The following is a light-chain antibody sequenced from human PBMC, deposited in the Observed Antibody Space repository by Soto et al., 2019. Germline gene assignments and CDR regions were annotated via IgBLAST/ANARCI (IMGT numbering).Light chain of an antibody. CDR3: QQYDNCPPWT. CDR1: ETVHNN. J-gene: IGKJ1*01. CDR2: GAF. V-gene: IGKV3-15*01. Sequence: EIVMTQSPATLSVTPGERATLSCRASETVHNNVAWYQHRPGQAPRLLIYGAFSRATGIPARFSGSGSGTQFTLTITSLQSEEFAVYYCQQYDNCPPWTFGQGTTVDFK.